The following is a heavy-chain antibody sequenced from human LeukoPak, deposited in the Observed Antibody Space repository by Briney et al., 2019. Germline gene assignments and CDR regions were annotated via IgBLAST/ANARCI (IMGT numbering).Heavy chain of an antibody. J-gene: IGHJ6*03. CDR2: MNPNSGNT. V-gene: IGHV1-8*02. Sequence: GASVKVSCKASGGTFSSYAISWVRQAPGQGLEWMGWMNPNSGNTGYVQKFQGRVTMTRNTSISTAYMELSSLRSEDTAVYYCARGPEDVDYYYYMDVWGKGTTVTVSS. CDR1: GGTFSSYA. D-gene: IGHD1-14*01. CDR3: ARGPEDVDYYYYMDV.